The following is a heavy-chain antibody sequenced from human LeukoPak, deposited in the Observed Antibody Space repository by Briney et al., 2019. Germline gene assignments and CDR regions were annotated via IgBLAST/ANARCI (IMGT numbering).Heavy chain of an antibody. CDR2: IYYSGST. Sequence: SXTLSLTCTVSGGSISSYYWSWIRQPPGKGLEWIGYIYYSGSTNYNPSLKRRVNISVEKSKNQFSLKLSSVTAADTAVYYCARDDYDFWSGLYYMDVWGKGTTVTVSS. CDR1: GGSISSYY. V-gene: IGHV4-59*01. D-gene: IGHD3-3*01. CDR3: ARDDYDFWSGLYYMDV. J-gene: IGHJ6*03.